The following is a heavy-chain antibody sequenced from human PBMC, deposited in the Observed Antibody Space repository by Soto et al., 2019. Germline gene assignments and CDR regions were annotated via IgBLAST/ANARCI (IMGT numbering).Heavy chain of an antibody. J-gene: IGHJ6*02. CDR3: ARFILDHDPYYYYGMDV. V-gene: IGHV4-4*02. CDR1: GGSISSSNW. Sequence: QVQLQESGPGLVKPSGTLSLTCAVSGGSISSSNWWSWVRQPPGKGLEWIGEIYHSGSTNYNPSLKSRVTISVDKSKNQFSLKLSSATAADTAVYYCARFILDHDPYYYYGMDVWGQGTTVTVSS. D-gene: IGHD1-1*01. CDR2: IYHSGST.